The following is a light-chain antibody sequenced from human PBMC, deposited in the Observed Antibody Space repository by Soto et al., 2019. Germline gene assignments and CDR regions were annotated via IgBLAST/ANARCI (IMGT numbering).Light chain of an antibody. CDR2: DNN. CDR1: SSNIGNNY. J-gene: IGLJ2*01. Sequence: QSVLTQPPSVSAAPGQKVTISCSGSSSNIGNNYVSWYQQLPGTAPKLVIYDNNKRPSGIPDRFSASKSGTSATLGITGLQTGDEAEYYCGAWDLSLSAGVFGGGTKLTVL. V-gene: IGLV1-51*01. CDR3: GAWDLSLSAGV.